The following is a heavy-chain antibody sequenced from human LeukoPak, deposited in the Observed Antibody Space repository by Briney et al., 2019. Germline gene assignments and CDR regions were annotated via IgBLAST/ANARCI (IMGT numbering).Heavy chain of an antibody. V-gene: IGHV4-59*01. J-gene: IGHJ4*02. CDR1: GGSISSYY. CDR2: IYYSGST. CDR3: AATYYYDSSGYTLTR. Sequence: SETLSLTCSVSGGSISSYYWSWIRQPAGKGLEWIGYIYYSGSTNYNPSLKSRVTISVDTSKNQFSLKLSSVTAADTAVYYCAATYYYDSSGYTLTRWGQGTLVTVSS. D-gene: IGHD3-22*01.